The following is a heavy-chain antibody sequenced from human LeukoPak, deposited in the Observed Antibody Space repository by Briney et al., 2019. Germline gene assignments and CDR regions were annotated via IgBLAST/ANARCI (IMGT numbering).Heavy chain of an antibody. D-gene: IGHD5-12*01. CDR3: ARGPSSPRRRGYSGYAPPGGFDP. CDR2: ISAYNGNT. J-gene: IGHJ5*02. CDR1: GYIFTSYG. V-gene: IGHV1-18*01. Sequence: ASVKVSCKASGYIFTSYGISWVRQAPGQGLEWMGWISAYNGNTNYAQKLQGRVTMTTDTSTSTAYMELRSLRSDDTAVYYCARGPSSPRRRGYSGYAPPGGFDPWGQGTLVTVSS.